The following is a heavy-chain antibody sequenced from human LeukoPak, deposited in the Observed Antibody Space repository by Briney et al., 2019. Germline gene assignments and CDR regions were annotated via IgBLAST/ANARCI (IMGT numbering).Heavy chain of an antibody. CDR3: ARVGSGWYDGDAFDI. CDR2: IYYSGST. J-gene: IGHJ3*02. D-gene: IGHD6-19*01. CDR1: GGSISSGGYY. V-gene: IGHV4-31*03. Sequence: SETLSLTCTVSGGSISSGGYYWSWIRQHPGKGLEWIGYIYYSGSTYYNPSLKSRVTISVDTSKNQFSLKLSSVTAADTAVYYCARVGSGWYDGDAFDIWGQGTMVTVSS.